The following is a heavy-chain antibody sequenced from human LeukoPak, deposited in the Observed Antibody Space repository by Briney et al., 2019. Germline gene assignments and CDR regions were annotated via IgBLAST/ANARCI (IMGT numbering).Heavy chain of an antibody. CDR1: GCTFSSYA. CDR3: ARSIQLWTGGAFDI. V-gene: IGHV3-30*04. J-gene: IGHJ3*02. D-gene: IGHD5-18*01. CDR2: ISYDGSNK. Sequence: GGSLRLSCAASGCTFSSYAMHWVRQAPGKGLEWVAVISYDGSNKYYADSVKGRFTISRDNSKNTLYLQMNSLRAEDTAVYYCARSIQLWTGGAFDIWGQGTRVTVSS.